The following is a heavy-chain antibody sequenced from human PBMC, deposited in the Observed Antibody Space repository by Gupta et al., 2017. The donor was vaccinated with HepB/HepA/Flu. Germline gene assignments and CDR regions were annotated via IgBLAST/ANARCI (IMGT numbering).Heavy chain of an antibody. CDR2: ISGSGGRT. J-gene: IGHJ5*02. CDR1: GFAFSDCA. Sequence: EVQLLESGGGLVQTGWSLRLSCADSGFAFSDCAMSWFRQAPGKGMGWVSEISGSGGRTYDADSMKGRFTISRDNSKNTLYLQMSDLRGEDAAIYYCAKGYSSASYNWLDPWGQGTLVTVSS. D-gene: IGHD6-19*01. V-gene: IGHV3-23*01. CDR3: AKGYSSASYNWLDP.